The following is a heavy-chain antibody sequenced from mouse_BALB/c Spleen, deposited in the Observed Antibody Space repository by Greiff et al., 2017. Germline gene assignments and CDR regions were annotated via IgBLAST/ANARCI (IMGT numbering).Heavy chain of an antibody. J-gene: IGHJ1*01. CDR2: IYPGNSDT. V-gene: IGHV1-5*01. CDR1: GYSFTSYW. CDR3: TRSGYGSSSYWYFDV. Sequence: EVKLMESGTVLARPGASVKMSCKASGYSFTSYWMHWVKQRPGQGLEWIGAIYPGNSDTSYNQKFKGKAKLTAVTSASTAYMELSSLTNEDSAVYYCTRSGYGSSSYWYFDVWGAGTTVTVAS. D-gene: IGHD1-1*01.